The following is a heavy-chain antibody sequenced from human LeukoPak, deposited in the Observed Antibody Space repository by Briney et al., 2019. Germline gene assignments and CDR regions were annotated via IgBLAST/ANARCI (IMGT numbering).Heavy chain of an antibody. J-gene: IGHJ4*02. D-gene: IGHD3-22*01. CDR2: ISGSGGST. V-gene: IGHV3-23*01. Sequence: PGGSLRLSCAASGFTFSSYGMSWVRQAPGKGLEWVSAISGSGGSTYYADSVKGRFTISRDNSKNTLYLQMNSLRAEDTAVYYCARLSPITMIVVVTSNPDYWGQGTLVTVSS. CDR3: ARLSPITMIVVVTSNPDY. CDR1: GFTFSSYG.